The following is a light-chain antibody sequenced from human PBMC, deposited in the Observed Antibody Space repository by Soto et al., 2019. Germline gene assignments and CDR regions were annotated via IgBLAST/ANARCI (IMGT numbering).Light chain of an antibody. CDR1: QSISGW. J-gene: IGKJ1*01. CDR2: DVS. CDR3: QQYISYPWT. Sequence: MTQSPATLSVSPGERATLSCRASQSISGWLAWYQQKPGKAPKLLIYDVSSLESGVPSRFSGSGSGTEFTLAISSLQPDDFATYYCQQYISYPWTFGQGTKGEIK. V-gene: IGKV1-5*01.